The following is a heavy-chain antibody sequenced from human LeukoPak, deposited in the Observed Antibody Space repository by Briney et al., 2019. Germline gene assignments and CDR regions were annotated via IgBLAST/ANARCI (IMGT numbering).Heavy chain of an antibody. D-gene: IGHD2-15*01. V-gene: IGHV3-7*01. CDR3: AREGLLLGAFDI. Sequence: PGGSLRRSCAASGFTLSAHWMNWVRQAPGEGLEWVADISEDGSRKSYMDSVKGRFTISRDDAKNSLYLQINGLRAEDTAVYFCAREGLLLGAFDIWGQGTTVTVSS. CDR1: GFTLSAHW. J-gene: IGHJ3*02. CDR2: ISEDGSRK.